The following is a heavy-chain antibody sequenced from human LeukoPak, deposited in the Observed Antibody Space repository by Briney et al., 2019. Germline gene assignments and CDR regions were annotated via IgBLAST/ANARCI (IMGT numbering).Heavy chain of an antibody. V-gene: IGHV4-34*01. J-gene: IGHJ4*02. CDR1: GGSFSGYY. CDR3: AMWSYYSDLTDY. CDR2: INHSGST. D-gene: IGHD3-10*01. Sequence: SETLSLTCAVYGGSFSGYYWSWIRQPPGKGLEWIGEINHSGSTNYNPSLKSRVTISVDTSKNQFSLKLSSVTAADTAVYYCAMWSYYSDLTDYWGQGTLVTVSS.